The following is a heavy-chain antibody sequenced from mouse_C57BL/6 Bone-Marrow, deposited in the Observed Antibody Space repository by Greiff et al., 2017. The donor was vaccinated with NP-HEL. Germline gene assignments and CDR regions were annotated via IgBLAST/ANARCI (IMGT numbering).Heavy chain of an antibody. V-gene: IGHV1-4*01. D-gene: IGHD4-1*01. CDR2: INPSSGYT. Sequence: QVQLKESGAELARPGASVKMSCKASGYTFTSYTMHWVKQRPGQGLEWIGYINPSSGYTKYNQKFKDKATLTADKSSSTAYMQLSSLTSEDSAVYYCASSSNWAWFAYWGQGTLVTVSA. J-gene: IGHJ3*01. CDR3: ASSSNWAWFAY. CDR1: GYTFTSYT.